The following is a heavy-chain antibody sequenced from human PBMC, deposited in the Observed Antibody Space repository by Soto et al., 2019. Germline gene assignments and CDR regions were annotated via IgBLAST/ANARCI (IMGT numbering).Heavy chain of an antibody. CDR3: ARDYYYGDYGTEDFQH. D-gene: IGHD4-17*01. CDR1: GYPFTSYY. J-gene: IGHJ1*01. CDR2: IKPSGGST. Sequence: GSVQVSCTASGYPFTSYYMHWVRQAPGQGLGWMGIIKPSGGSTSYAQKFQGRVTMTRETSTSTVYMEMRSLRSDDTAVYYCARDYYYGDYGTEDFQHWCQGNLVTASS. V-gene: IGHV1-46*01.